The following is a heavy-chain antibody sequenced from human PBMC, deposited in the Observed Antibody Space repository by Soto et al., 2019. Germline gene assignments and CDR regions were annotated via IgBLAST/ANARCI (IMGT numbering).Heavy chain of an antibody. CDR2: ISAYNGNT. V-gene: IGHV1-18*04. Sequence: GASVKVSCKASGYTFTSYGISWVRQAPGQGLEWMGWISAYNGNTNYAQKLQGRVNMTTDTSTSTDYMELRSLRSDDKAVYYWARDIVQSSQDFDSVVVVAATGYFDYWGQGTLVTVSS. J-gene: IGHJ4*02. CDR1: GYTFTSYG. D-gene: IGHD2-15*01. CDR3: ARDIVQSSQDFDSVVVVAATGYFDY.